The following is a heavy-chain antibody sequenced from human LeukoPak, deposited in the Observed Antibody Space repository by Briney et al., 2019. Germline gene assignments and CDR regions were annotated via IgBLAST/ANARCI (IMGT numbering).Heavy chain of an antibody. V-gene: IGHV3-48*01. Sequence: GGSLRLSCAASEFTFRNYTMSWVRQAPGKGLEWISYITSTSSTIYYADSVKGRFTISRDNAKNSLYLQMNSPRAEDTAVYYCARGWMAYWGQGILVTVSS. CDR1: EFTFRNYT. J-gene: IGHJ4*02. D-gene: IGHD5-24*01. CDR2: ITSTSSTI. CDR3: ARGWMAY.